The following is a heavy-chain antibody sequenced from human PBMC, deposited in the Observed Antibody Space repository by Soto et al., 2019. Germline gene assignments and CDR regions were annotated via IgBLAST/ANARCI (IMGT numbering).Heavy chain of an antibody. CDR3: GRRNSGGNWFDP. Sequence: QVQLQESGPGLVKPSETLSLTCTVSGGSVTSGTYFWNWVRQPPGKGLEWIGYISYSGNTDYNPSLKSRATISVDTSKTQFSLKLTSLTAADTAVYYCGRRNSGGNWFDPWGPGTLFTVSS. CDR2: ISYSGNT. J-gene: IGHJ5*02. D-gene: IGHD4-17*01. CDR1: GGSVTSGTYF. V-gene: IGHV4-61*01.